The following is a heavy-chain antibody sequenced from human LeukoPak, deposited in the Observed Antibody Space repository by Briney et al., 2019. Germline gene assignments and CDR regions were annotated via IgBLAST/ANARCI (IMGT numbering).Heavy chain of an antibody. J-gene: IGHJ6*03. D-gene: IGHD6-13*01. CDR2: ISSSSSYI. CDR1: GFTFSAYW. V-gene: IGHV3-21*01. Sequence: GGSLRLSCAASGFTFSAYWMHWVRQAPGKGLEWVSSISSSSSYIYYADSVKGRFTISRDNAKNSLYLQMNSLRAEDTAVYYCARDEQAAGRYYMDVWGKGTTVTVSS. CDR3: ARDEQAAGRYYMDV.